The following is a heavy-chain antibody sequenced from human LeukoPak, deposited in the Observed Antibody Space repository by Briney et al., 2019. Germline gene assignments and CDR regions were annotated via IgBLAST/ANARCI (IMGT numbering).Heavy chain of an antibody. Sequence: ASVKVSCKASGYTFTNYDINWVRQASGQGLEWMGWVNPNSGNTGYAQKFQGRVTMTRDTSISTAYMELSSLRSEDTAVYYCARDDCSSTSCYGYWGQGTLVTVSS. D-gene: IGHD2-2*01. V-gene: IGHV1-8*01. CDR1: GYTFTNYD. CDR2: VNPNSGNT. CDR3: ARDDCSSTSCYGY. J-gene: IGHJ4*02.